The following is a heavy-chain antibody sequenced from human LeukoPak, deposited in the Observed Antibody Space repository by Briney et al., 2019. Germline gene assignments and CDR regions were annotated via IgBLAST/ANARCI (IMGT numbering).Heavy chain of an antibody. CDR3: ASYYGVYYYYYGMDV. J-gene: IGHJ6*02. V-gene: IGHV3-66*01. CDR1: GFTVSSNY. CDR2: IYSGGSA. Sequence: PPGGSLRLSCAASGFTVSSNYMSWVRQAPGKGLEWVSVIYSGGSAYYADSVKGRFTISRDNSKNTLYLQMNSLRAEDTAVYYCASYYGVYYYYYGMDVWGQGTTVTVSS. D-gene: IGHD3-10*01.